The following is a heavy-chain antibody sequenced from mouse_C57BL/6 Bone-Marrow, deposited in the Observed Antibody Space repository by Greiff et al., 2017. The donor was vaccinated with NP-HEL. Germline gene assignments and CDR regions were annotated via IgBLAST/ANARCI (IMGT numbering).Heavy chain of an antibody. D-gene: IGHD1-1*01. CDR1: GYTFTSYW. J-gene: IGHJ2*01. CDR3: AREGFITTVVANFDY. Sequence: QVQLQQPGAELVMPGASVKLSCKASGYTFTSYWMHWVKQRPGQGLEWIGEIDPSDSYTNYNQKFKGKSTLTVDKSSSTAYMQLSSLTSEDSAVYYCAREGFITTVVANFDYWGQGTTLTVSS. CDR2: IDPSDSYT. V-gene: IGHV1-69*01.